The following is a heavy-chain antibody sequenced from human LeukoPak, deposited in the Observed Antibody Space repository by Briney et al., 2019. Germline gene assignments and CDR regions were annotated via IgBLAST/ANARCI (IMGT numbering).Heavy chain of an antibody. Sequence: GASVKVSCKASGYIFTDYYIHWVRQAPGQGLEWMGWTDPHGGGTSYAQKFQGRVTMTRDTSINTAYMELTNLTSDDTAMYYCARRGGGTVAGSVDLDYWGQGPLVTVSS. V-gene: IGHV1-2*02. J-gene: IGHJ4*02. CDR1: GYIFTDYY. D-gene: IGHD6-19*01. CDR3: ARRGGGTVAGSVDLDY. CDR2: TDPHGGGT.